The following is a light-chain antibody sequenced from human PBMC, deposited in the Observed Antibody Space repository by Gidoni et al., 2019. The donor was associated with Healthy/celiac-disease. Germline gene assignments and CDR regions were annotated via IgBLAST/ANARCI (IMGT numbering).Light chain of an antibody. CDR3: AAWDDSLNGVV. CDR1: SANIGSNT. Sequence: QSVLTQPPSASGTPGQRVTIYCSGSSANIGSNTVNWYQQLPGTAPKLLIYSNNQRPSGVSDRFSGSKSGTSASLAISGLQSEDEADYYCAAWDDSLNGVVFGGGTKLTVL. CDR2: SNN. V-gene: IGLV1-44*01. J-gene: IGLJ2*01.